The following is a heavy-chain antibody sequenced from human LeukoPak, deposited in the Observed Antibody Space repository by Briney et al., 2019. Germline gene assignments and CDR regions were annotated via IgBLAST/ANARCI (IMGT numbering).Heavy chain of an antibody. V-gene: IGHV4-59*12. D-gene: IGHD2-2*01. J-gene: IGHJ3*02. CDR1: GGSISSYY. CDR3: ASGHYCTSTNCPGRGAFDI. Sequence: PSETLSLTCTVSGGSISSYYWSWIRQPPGKGLEWIGYIYYSGSTNYNPSLKSRVIMSVDTSKNQFSLKLNSVTAADTALYYCASGHYCTSTNCPGRGAFDIWGQGTMVTVSS. CDR2: IYYSGST.